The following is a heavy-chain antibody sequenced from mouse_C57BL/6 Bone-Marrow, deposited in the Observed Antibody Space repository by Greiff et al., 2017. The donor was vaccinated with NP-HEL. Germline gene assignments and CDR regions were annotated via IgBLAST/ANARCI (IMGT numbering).Heavy chain of an antibody. CDR1: GYTFTSYD. D-gene: IGHD1-1*01. Sequence: QVQLQQSGPELVKPGASVKLSCKASGYTFTSYDINWVKQRPGQGLEWIGWIYPRDGSTKYNEKFKGKATLTVDTSSSTAYMELHSLTSEDSAVYFCARRGLAYYYGSSFYWYFDVWGTGTTVTVSS. J-gene: IGHJ1*03. CDR3: ARRGLAYYYGSSFYWYFDV. V-gene: IGHV1-85*01. CDR2: IYPRDGST.